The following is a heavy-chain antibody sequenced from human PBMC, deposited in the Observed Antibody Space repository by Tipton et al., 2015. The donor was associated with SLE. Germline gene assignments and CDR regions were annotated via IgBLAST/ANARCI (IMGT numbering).Heavy chain of an antibody. CDR1: GGSFSGYY. V-gene: IGHV4-34*01. CDR3: ASYNMQLWFSYY. CDR2: INHSGST. D-gene: IGHD5-18*01. J-gene: IGHJ4*02. Sequence: TLSLTCAVYGGSFSGYYWSWIRQPPGKGLEWIGEINHSGSTNYNPSLKSRVTISVDTSKNQFSLKLSSVTAADTAVYYCASYNMQLWFSYYWGQGTLGTVSS.